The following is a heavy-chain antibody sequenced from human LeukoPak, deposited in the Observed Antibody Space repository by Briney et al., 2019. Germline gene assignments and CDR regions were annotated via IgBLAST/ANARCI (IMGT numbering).Heavy chain of an antibody. CDR2: ISAYNGNT. CDR1: GYTFTSYG. CDR3: AREWVVTAMTFWFDP. D-gene: IGHD2-21*02. J-gene: IGHJ5*02. V-gene: IGHV1-18*01. Sequence: ASVKVSCKASGYTFTSYGISWVRQAPGQGLEWMGWISAYNGNTNYAQKLQGRVTMTTDTSTSTAYMELRSLRSDDTAVYYCAREWVVTAMTFWFDPWGQGTLVTVSS.